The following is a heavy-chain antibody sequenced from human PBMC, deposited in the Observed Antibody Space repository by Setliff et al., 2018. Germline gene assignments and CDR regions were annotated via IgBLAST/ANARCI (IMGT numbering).Heavy chain of an antibody. D-gene: IGHD3-10*01. Sequence: SETLSLTCTVSGDSLSGDNYFWSWIRHLPGKGLQWLGHIYYTGKTYYNPSLKSRLEMSVDTSKREFALRLSSVTAADTAVYYCARTSTYVLGSGSYWDRWFDPWSQGTLVTSPQ. CDR1: GDSLSGDNYF. CDR3: ARTSTYVLGSGSYWDRWFDP. V-gene: IGHV4-30-4*02. J-gene: IGHJ5*02. CDR2: IYYTGKT.